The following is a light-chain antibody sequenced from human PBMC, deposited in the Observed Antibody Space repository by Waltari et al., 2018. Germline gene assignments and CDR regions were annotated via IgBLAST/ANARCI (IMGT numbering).Light chain of an antibody. CDR2: EVI. CDR1: TSDVGNYDL. V-gene: IGLV2-23*02. J-gene: IGLJ1*01. Sequence: QSALTQPASVSGTPGQSITISCTGTTSDVGNYDLVSWYQHHPGKAPKLLRCEVIKRPSGVSMRFSGSKSGRTASLIISGLQPDDEADYYCCSYAGRGTYVFGSGTKVTVL. CDR3: CSYAGRGTYV.